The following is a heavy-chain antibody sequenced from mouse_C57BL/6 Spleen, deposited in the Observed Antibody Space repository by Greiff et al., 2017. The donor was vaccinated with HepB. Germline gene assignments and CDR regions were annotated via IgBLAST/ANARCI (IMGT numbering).Heavy chain of an antibody. CDR3: ARHDYGSSSAWFAY. J-gene: IGHJ3*01. D-gene: IGHD1-1*01. CDR1: GYTFTDYY. V-gene: IGHV1-75*01. Sequence: VKLQESGPELVKPGASVKISCKASGYTFTDYYINWVKQRPGQGLEWIGWIFPGSGSTYYNEKFKGKATLTVDKSSSTAYMLLSSLTSEDSAVYFCARHDYGSSSAWFAYWGQGTLVTVSA. CDR2: IFPGSGST.